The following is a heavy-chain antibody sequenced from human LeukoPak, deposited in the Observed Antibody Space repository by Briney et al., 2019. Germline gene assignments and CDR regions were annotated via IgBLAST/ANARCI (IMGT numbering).Heavy chain of an antibody. J-gene: IGHJ4*02. V-gene: IGHV1-2*02. D-gene: IGHD6-6*01. CDR1: GYTFTGYY. CDR2: INPNSGGT. CDR3: ARAGSRIAARPEDY. Sequence: GASVKVSCKASGYTFTGYYMHWVRQAPGQGLEWMGWINPNSGGTNYAQKFQGRVTMTRDTSISTAYMELSRLRSDDTAVYYCARAGSRIAARPEDYWGQGTLVTVSS.